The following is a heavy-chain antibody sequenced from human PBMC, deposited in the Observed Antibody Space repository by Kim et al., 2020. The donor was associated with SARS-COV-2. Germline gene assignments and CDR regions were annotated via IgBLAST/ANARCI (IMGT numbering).Heavy chain of an antibody. V-gene: IGHV3-15*01. CDR3: TTLQMATTIPDY. J-gene: IGHJ4*02. D-gene: IGHD1-1*01. CDR2: T. Sequence: TDYADPVKGRFTSSRDDSTNTLYLQMNGLKTEDSAVYYCTTLQMATTIPDYWGQGTLVTVSS.